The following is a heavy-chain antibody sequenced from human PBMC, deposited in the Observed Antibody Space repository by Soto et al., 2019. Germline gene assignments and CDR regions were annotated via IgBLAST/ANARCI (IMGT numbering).Heavy chain of an antibody. V-gene: IGHV1-8*01. Sequence: QVQLVQSGAEVKKPGASVKVSCKASGYTFTSYDINWVRQATGQGLEWMGWMNPNSGNTGYAQKFEGRVTMTRYTTISRPSVVLDRLRGSNTAVYYCARGRRTVGGVVITGSWCYCGQGMLVTVSA. CDR2: MNPNSGNT. D-gene: IGHD3-10*01. CDR3: ARGRRTVGGVVITGSWCY. J-gene: IGHJ4*02. CDR1: GYTFTSYD.